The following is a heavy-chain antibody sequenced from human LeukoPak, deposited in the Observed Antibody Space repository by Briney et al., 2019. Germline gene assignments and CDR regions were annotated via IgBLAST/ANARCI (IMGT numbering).Heavy chain of an antibody. CDR3: ARDMGDVDIAIAH. J-gene: IGHJ4*02. D-gene: IGHD5-18*01. V-gene: IGHV3-30*02. Sequence: GGSLRLSCAASGFTFNNYGMHWVRQAPGKGLEWVAFIRFDGSNKYYADSVKGRFTISRDNFRNTLYLQMNSLRAEDTAVYFCARDMGDVDIAIAHWGQGTLVTVSS. CDR1: GFTFNNYG. CDR2: IRFDGSNK.